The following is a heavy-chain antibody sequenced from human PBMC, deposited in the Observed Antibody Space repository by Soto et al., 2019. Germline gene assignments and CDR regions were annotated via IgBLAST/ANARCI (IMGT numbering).Heavy chain of an antibody. V-gene: IGHV1-8*01. CDR2: MNPNSGNT. CDR3: ASGHIVATTLDY. D-gene: IGHD5-12*01. J-gene: IGHJ4*02. CDR1: GYPFTSYD. Sequence: GXSVKVSCKASGYPFTSYDINWGRQATGQGLEWMGWMNPNSGNTGYAQKFQGRVTMTRNTSISTAYMELSSLRSEDTAVYYCASGHIVATTLDYWGQGTLVTVSS.